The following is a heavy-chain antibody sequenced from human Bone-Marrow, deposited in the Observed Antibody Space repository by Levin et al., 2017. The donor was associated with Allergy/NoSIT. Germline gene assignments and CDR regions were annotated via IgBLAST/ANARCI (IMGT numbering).Heavy chain of an antibody. J-gene: IGHJ4*02. CDR1: GASISSSNYY. CDR3: ARPLREYNYGLFEH. CDR2: MYHSGST. Sequence: SETLSLTCTVSGASISSSNYYWGWIRQPPGKGLEWIGSMYHSGSTDFHPSLESRVTLSVATSKNQFSLKLRSVTAADTAVYYCARPLREYNYGLFEHWGQGALVTVSS. V-gene: IGHV4-39*01. D-gene: IGHD5-18*01.